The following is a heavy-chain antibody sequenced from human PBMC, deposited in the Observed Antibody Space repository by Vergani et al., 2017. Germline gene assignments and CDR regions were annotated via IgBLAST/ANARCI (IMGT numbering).Heavy chain of an antibody. Sequence: EVQLVESGGGLVQPGGSLRLSCAASGFTFSSYWMHWVRQAPGKGLVWVSRINSDGSSTSYADSVKGRFTISRDNAKNTLYLQMNSLRAEDTAVYYCARGQYYYDSSGLLDYWGQATLVTVSS. D-gene: IGHD3-22*01. V-gene: IGHV3-74*01. J-gene: IGHJ4*02. CDR3: ARGQYYYDSSGLLDY. CDR1: GFTFSSYW. CDR2: INSDGSST.